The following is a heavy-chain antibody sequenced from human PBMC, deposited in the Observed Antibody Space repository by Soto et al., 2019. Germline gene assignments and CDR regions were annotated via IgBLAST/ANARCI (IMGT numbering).Heavy chain of an antibody. CDR2: IYPGDSDT. J-gene: IGHJ6*02. CDR3: ARRAYYYDSSGYLTYYYYGMDV. CDR1: GYSFTSYW. D-gene: IGHD3-22*01. Sequence: GESLKISCKGSGYSFTSYWIGWVRQMPGKGLEWMGIIYPGDSDTRYSPSFQGQVTISADKSISTAYLQWSSLKASDIAMYYCARRAYYYDSSGYLTYYYYGMDVWGQGTTVTVSS. V-gene: IGHV5-51*01.